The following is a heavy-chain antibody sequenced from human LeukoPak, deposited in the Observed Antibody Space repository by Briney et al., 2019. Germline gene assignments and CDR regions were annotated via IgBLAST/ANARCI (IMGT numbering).Heavy chain of an antibody. Sequence: PGGSLRLSCAASGFTFSSYAMHWVRQAPGKGLEWVAVISYDGSNKYYADSVKGRFTISRDNSKNTLYLQMNSLRAEDTAVYYCAKHTSYYYYYMDVWGKGTTVTVSS. J-gene: IGHJ6*03. CDR2: ISYDGSNK. V-gene: IGHV3-30-3*02. D-gene: IGHD3-3*01. CDR3: AKHTSYYYYYMDV. CDR1: GFTFSSYA.